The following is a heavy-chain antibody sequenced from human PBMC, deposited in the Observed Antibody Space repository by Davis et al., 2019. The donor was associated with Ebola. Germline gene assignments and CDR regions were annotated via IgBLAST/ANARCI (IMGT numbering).Heavy chain of an antibody. Sequence: SVKVSCKASGGTFNTSAITWVRQAPGQGLEWMGGIVPIYGKTNYAQKFQGRVTITRDTSASTAYMELSSLRSEDTAVYYCASDCCGRVFDYWGQGTLVTVSS. J-gene: IGHJ4*02. D-gene: IGHD2-15*01. CDR3: ASDCCGRVFDY. CDR1: GGTFNTSA. V-gene: IGHV1-69*05. CDR2: IVPIYGKT.